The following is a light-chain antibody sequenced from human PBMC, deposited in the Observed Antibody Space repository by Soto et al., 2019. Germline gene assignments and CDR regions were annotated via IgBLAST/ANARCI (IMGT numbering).Light chain of an antibody. CDR2: KSS. V-gene: IGKV1-5*03. J-gene: IGKJ1*01. CDR1: QSMKDW. CDR3: KQYYAYST. Sequence: DIQMTQSPSTLSASVGDRVTITCRASQSMKDWLAWYQQKPGKAPKLLIYKSSILQSGVPSRFSGSGSGTEFTTTSSSLQPDDFASYYYKQYYAYSTFGQGTKVEVK.